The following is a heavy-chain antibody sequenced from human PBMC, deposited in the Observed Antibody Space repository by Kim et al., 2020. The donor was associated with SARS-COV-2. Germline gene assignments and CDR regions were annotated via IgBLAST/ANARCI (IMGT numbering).Heavy chain of an antibody. CDR3: ARQIGITMIVVVISTYFDY. J-gene: IGHJ4*02. D-gene: IGHD3-22*01. V-gene: IGHV4-39*01. Sequence: SRVTISVDTSKNRFSLKLSSVTAADTAVYYCARQIGITMIVVVISTYFDYWGQGTLVTVSS.